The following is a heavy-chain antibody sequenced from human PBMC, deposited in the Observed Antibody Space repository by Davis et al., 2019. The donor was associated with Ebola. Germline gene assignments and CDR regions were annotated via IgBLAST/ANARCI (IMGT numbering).Heavy chain of an antibody. CDR3: AIAGSGNFYFDY. V-gene: IGHV1-46*01. D-gene: IGHD3-10*01. CDR2: INPSGGST. CDR1: GYTFTSYY. Sequence: ASVKVSCKASGYTFTSYYMHWVRQAPGQGLEWMGIINPSGGSTSYAQKFQGRVTMTRDTSTSTVYMELSSLRSEDTAVYYCAIAGSGNFYFDYWGQGSLVTVSS. J-gene: IGHJ4*02.